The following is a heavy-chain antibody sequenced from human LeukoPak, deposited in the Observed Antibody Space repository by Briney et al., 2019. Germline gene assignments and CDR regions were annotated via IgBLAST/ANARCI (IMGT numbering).Heavy chain of an antibody. V-gene: IGHV3-21*01. CDR3: ARDFSSLERQWLPDAFDI. CDR2: ISSSSSYI. D-gene: IGHD6-19*01. J-gene: IGHJ3*02. CDR1: GFTFSSYG. Sequence: GGSLRLSCAASGFTFSSYGMNWVRQAPGKGLEWVSSISSSSSYIYYADSVKGRFTISRDNSKNTLYLQMNSLRAEDTAVYYCARDFSSLERQWLPDAFDIWGQGTMVTVSS.